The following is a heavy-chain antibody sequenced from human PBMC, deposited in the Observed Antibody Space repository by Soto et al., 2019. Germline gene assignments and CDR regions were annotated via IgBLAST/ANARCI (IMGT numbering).Heavy chain of an antibody. CDR2: ISAYNGNT. CDR3: ARVTEELRYFDWLSHFDY. J-gene: IGHJ4*02. D-gene: IGHD3-9*01. V-gene: IGHV1-18*01. CDR1: GYTFTSYG. Sequence: QVQLVQSGAEVKKPGASVKVSCKASGYTFTSYGISWVRQAPGQGLEWMGWISAYNGNTNYAQKLQGRVTMTTDISTSTAYMELRSLRSDDTAVYYCARVTEELRYFDWLSHFDYWGQGTLVTVSS.